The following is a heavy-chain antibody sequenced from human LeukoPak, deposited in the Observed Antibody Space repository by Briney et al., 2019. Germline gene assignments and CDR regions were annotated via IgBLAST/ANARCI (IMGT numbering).Heavy chain of an antibody. CDR1: GGSISTYY. CDR3: ARGGLWVRYYDSSGYSPFDY. V-gene: IGHV4-4*07. D-gene: IGHD3-22*01. J-gene: IGHJ4*02. CDR2: IHTSGST. Sequence: SETLSLTCTVSGGSISTYYWSWIRQPAGKGLEWIGRIHTSGSTNYNPSLKSRVTISVDTSKNQFSLKLSSVTAADTAVYYCARGGLWVRYYDSSGYSPFDYWGQGTLVTVSS.